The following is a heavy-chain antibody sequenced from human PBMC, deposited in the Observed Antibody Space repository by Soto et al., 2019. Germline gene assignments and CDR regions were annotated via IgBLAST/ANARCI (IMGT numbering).Heavy chain of an antibody. CDR3: ARDPGSEETVTTYGMDV. Sequence: LSLTWTVSGGSNSSGGYYWSWIRQHQGKGLVWIGYIYYSGSTYYNPSLKSRVTISVDTSKNQFSLKLSSVTAAATDVNYCARDPGSEETVTTYGMDVWGQGTTVTVSS. CDR2: IYYSGST. J-gene: IGHJ6*02. CDR1: GGSNSSGGYY. V-gene: IGHV4-31*02. D-gene: IGHD4-4*01.